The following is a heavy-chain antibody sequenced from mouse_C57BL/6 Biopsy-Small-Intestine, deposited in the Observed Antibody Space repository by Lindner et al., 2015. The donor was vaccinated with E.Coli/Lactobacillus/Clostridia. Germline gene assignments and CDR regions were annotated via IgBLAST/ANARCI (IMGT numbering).Heavy chain of an antibody. Sequence: VQLQESGGGLVKPGGSLKLSCAASGFTFSSYGMSWVRQTPDKRLEWVATISSGGSYTYYPDSVKGRFTISRDNAKNTLFLQMSSLKSEDTAMYYCARDYYGSSYFDYWGQGTTLTVSS. V-gene: IGHV5-6*01. CDR2: ISSGGSYT. D-gene: IGHD1-1*01. CDR1: GFTFSSYG. J-gene: IGHJ2*01. CDR3: ARDYYGSSYFDY.